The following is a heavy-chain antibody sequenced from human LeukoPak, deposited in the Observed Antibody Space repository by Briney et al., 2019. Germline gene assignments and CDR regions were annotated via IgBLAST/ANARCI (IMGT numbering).Heavy chain of an antibody. V-gene: IGHV3-23*01. CDR2: ISGNGVDT. J-gene: IGHJ4*02. D-gene: IGHD6-19*01. CDR1: GFTFSSYA. Sequence: GRSLRLSCAASGFTFSSYAMHWVRQAPGKGLEWVSTISGNGVDTYYTDSVQGRFTISRDNPKNTLYLQMNSLRVEDTAVYYCAKLYSSGRYYFDYWGQGTLVTVSS. CDR3: AKLYSSGRYYFDY.